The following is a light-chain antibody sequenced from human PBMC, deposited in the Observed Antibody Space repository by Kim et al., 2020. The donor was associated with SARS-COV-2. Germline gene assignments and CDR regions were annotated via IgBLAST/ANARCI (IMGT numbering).Light chain of an antibody. Sequence: ALGQTVRLPCPGATLRNYHASWYQQTPGQAPTLVLYGKNDRPQGLPDGCSAPSSANTASLPMTGAQTEDEGDYYCRARQTTGDHGVFGGGTQLTVL. V-gene: IGLV3-19*01. J-gene: IGLJ3*02. CDR2: GKN. CDR3: RARQTTGDHGV. CDR1: TLRNYH.